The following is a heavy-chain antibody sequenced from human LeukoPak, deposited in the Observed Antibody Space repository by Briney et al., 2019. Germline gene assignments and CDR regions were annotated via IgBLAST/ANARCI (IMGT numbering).Heavy chain of an antibody. D-gene: IGHD6-13*01. Sequence: GGSLRLSCAASGFTFSSYWMSWVRQAPGKGLEWVANIKQDGSEKYYVDSVKGRFTISRDNAKNSLYLQMNSLRAEDTAVYYCARGRYSSTTYSFDYWGQGTLVTVSS. CDR3: ARGRYSSTTYSFDY. CDR1: GFTFSSYW. CDR2: IKQDGSEK. J-gene: IGHJ4*02. V-gene: IGHV3-7*01.